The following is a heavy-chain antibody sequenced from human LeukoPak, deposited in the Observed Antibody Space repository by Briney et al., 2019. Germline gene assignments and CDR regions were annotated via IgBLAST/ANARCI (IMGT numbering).Heavy chain of an antibody. Sequence: GGSLRLSCAASGFTYTNFGMSWFRQAPGKGLEWVSSITVNGERTDYADSVNGRFTISRDNSKDTLYLQMNSLRVEDTAVYFCAKSRGISAGPSYYYYSLDVWGRGTTVTVSS. J-gene: IGHJ6*02. CDR3: AKSRGISAGPSYYYYSLDV. CDR2: ITVNGERT. V-gene: IGHV3-23*01. D-gene: IGHD3-16*01. CDR1: GFTYTNFG.